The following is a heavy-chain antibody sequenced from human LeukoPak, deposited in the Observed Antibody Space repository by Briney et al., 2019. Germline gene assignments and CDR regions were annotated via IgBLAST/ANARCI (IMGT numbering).Heavy chain of an antibody. Sequence: SETLSLTCAVSGVSFDDYYWAWVRQTPGKGLEWIGEINHSGYTNDSPSLKSRVTLSIDTSRKQFSLNLRSVTVADAGVYYCTRMTTGHDYWGQGTLVTVSS. CDR3: TRMTTGHDY. J-gene: IGHJ4*02. CDR1: GVSFDDYY. D-gene: IGHD4-17*01. CDR2: INHSGYT. V-gene: IGHV4-34*01.